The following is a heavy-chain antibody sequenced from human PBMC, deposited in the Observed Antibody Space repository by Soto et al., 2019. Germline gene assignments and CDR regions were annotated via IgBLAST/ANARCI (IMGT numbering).Heavy chain of an antibody. CDR2: IWYDGRNK. CDR1: GFTFSSYG. D-gene: IGHD2-2*02. Sequence: QVQMVESGGGVVQPGRSLRLSCAASGFTFSSYGMHWVGQAPGKGLEWVAVIWYDGRNKYYADSAKGRFTISRDNPKNTLYLQMNSLRAEDTAVYYCARDHLGEKAELLLYYFDYWGQGTLVTVSS. CDR3: ARDHLGEKAELLLYYFDY. J-gene: IGHJ4*02. V-gene: IGHV3-33*01.